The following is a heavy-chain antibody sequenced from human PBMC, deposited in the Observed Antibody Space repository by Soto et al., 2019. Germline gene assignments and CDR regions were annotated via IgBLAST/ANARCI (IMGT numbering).Heavy chain of an antibody. CDR2: IIPIFGTA. D-gene: IGHD4-17*01. CDR1: GGTFSSYA. CDR3: ARDHPYGGNSFDY. J-gene: IGHJ4*02. V-gene: IGHV1-69*01. Sequence: QVQLVQSGAEVKKPGSSVKVSCKASGGTFSSYAISWVRQAPGQGLEWMGGIIPIFGTANYAQKFQGRVTITADESTSTAYMERSSRRSEDTAVYSCARDHPYGGNSFDYWGQGTLVTVSS.